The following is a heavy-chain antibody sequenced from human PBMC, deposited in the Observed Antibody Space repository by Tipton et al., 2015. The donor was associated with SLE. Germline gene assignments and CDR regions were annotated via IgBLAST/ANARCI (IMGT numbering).Heavy chain of an antibody. CDR1: GGSISSKNYY. V-gene: IGHV4-39*07. Sequence: LRHSCTVSGGSISSKNYYWGWIRQPPGKGLEWIGSIHYSGSTYDNPSFKSRVTISVDTSKNQFSLKLSSVTAADTAVYYCARTEQGTGSYYRLVFEIWGQGTLVTVSS. CDR3: ARTEQGTGSYYRLVFEI. CDR2: IHYSGST. J-gene: IGHJ4*02. D-gene: IGHD3-10*01.